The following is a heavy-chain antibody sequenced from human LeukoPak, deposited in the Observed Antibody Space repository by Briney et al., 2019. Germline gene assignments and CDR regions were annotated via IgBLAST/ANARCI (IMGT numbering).Heavy chain of an antibody. V-gene: IGHV4-59*08. J-gene: IGHJ4*02. Sequence: SETLSLTCTVSGGSISTYYWSWIRRPPGKGLEWIGYIYYNGSTNYNPSLKSRVTISVDTSKNQFSLKLSSVTAADTAVYYCATSYTTSFALGNWGQGTLVTVSS. CDR2: IYYNGST. CDR1: GGSISTYY. D-gene: IGHD6-6*01. CDR3: ATSYTTSFALGN.